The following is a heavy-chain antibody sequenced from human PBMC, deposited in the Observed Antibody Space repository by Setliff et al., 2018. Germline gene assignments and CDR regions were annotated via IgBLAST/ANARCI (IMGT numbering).Heavy chain of an antibody. CDR2: IYTSGST. CDR1: GGSISSGSYY. D-gene: IGHD3-10*01. CDR3: AREPATYYYGSGPTLYY. J-gene: IGHJ4*02. Sequence: PSETLSLTCTVSGGSISSGSYYWSWIRQPAGKGLEWIGRIYTSGSTNYNPSLKSRVTISVDTSKNQFSLKLSSVTAADTAVYYCAREPATYYYGSGPTLYYWGQGTLVTVSS. V-gene: IGHV4-61*02.